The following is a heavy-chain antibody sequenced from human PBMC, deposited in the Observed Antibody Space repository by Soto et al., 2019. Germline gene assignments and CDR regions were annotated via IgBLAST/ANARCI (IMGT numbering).Heavy chain of an antibody. D-gene: IGHD6-19*01. CDR1: GFSLTSNAVG. V-gene: IGHV2-5*02. CDR2: IYWDDDN. J-gene: IGHJ4*02. CDR3: AHGSGWLFDF. Sequence: QITLKESGPTLVKPTQTLTLTCTFSGFSLTSNAVGVGWFRQPPGKALEWLALIYWDDDNHYSPSLKSRLTFTKDTAQNQVVLTMTNMDPVDTATYYCAHGSGWLFDFWGQGTLVTVSS.